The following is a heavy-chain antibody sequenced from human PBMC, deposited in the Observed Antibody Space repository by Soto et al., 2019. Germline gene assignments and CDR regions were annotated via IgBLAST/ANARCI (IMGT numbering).Heavy chain of an antibody. CDR3: ARDSSSWFVRIVAHLGY. CDR1: GLNFGLSF. CDR2: ISHNSDYT. V-gene: IGHV3-11*06. Sequence: GGSLRLSCAASGLNFGLSFMIWMRQRPGKGLEWVSFISHNSDYTNYADSVRGRFTISRDNDKSSIYLQMNSLRAEDTAVYYCARDSSSWFVRIVAHLGYWGQGTLVTVSS. J-gene: IGHJ4*02. D-gene: IGHD6-13*01.